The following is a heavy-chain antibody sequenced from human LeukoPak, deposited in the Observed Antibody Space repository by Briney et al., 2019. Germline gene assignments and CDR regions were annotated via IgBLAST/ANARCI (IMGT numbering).Heavy chain of an antibody. D-gene: IGHD6-19*01. J-gene: IGHJ6*03. V-gene: IGHV4-4*07. CDR2: IYTSGST. CDR1: GGSISSYY. CDR3: AREEVEQWLVLPGYYYYMDV. Sequence: SETLSLTCTVSGGSISSYYWSWIRQPAGKGLEWIGRIYTSGSTNYNPSLKSRVTMSVDTSKNQFSLKLSSVTAADTAVYYCAREEVEQWLVLPGYYYYMDVWGKGTTVTVSS.